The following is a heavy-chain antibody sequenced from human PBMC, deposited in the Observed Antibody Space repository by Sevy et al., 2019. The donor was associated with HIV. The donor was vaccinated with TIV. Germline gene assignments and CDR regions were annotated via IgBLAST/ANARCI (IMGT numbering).Heavy chain of an antibody. J-gene: IGHJ5*01. Sequence: GGSLRLSCVASGFTFKSFSMHWVRQAPGKGLEWVAAMWYDGRTERYADSVQGRFTISRDNSKKTLFLQMNSLGDEDTAIYYCARDAARVIVPTAGFDSWGQGTLVTVSS. CDR1: GFTFKSFS. D-gene: IGHD6-6*01. CDR2: MWYDGRTE. V-gene: IGHV3-33*01. CDR3: ARDAARVIVPTAGFDS.